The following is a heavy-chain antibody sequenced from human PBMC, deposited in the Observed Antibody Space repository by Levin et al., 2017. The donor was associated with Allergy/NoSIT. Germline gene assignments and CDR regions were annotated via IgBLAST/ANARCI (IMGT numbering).Heavy chain of an antibody. CDR2: ISYDGSNK. V-gene: IGHV3-30-3*01. CDR3: ASGGYCSSTSCYRRGLDY. Sequence: GGSLRLSCAASGFIFSSYAMHWVRQAPGKGLEWVAVISYDGSNKYYADSVKGRFTISRDNSKNTLYLQMNSLRAEDTAVYYCASGGYCSSTSCYRRGLDYWDQGTLVTVSS. J-gene: IGHJ4*02. D-gene: IGHD2-2*02. CDR1: GFIFSSYA.